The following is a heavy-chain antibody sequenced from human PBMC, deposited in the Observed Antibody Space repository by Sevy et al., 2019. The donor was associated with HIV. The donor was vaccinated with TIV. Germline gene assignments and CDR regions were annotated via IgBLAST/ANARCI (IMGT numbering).Heavy chain of an antibody. D-gene: IGHD6-19*01. Sequence: ASVKVSCKASGYTFTSYYMHWVRQAPGQGLEWMGIINPSGGSTSYAQKFRGRVTMTRDTSTSTVYMELSSLRSEDTAVYYCARDLGEAVAGSYYFDYWGQGTLVTVSS. V-gene: IGHV1-46*01. J-gene: IGHJ4*02. CDR1: GYTFTSYY. CDR2: INPSGGST. CDR3: ARDLGEAVAGSYYFDY.